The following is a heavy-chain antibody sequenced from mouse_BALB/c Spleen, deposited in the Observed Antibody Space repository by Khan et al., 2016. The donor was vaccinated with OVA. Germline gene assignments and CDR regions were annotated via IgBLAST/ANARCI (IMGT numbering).Heavy chain of an antibody. Sequence: QLQQSGPELVKPGASVKISCKASGYTFTDDYINWVKQKPGQGLECIGWIYPGSGNTKYNEKFKDKATLTVDTSSSTAYMQLSSLTSEDTAVYFGARANYYGSTSWFAYWGQGTLVTVSA. CDR2: IYPGSGNT. CDR3: ARANYYGSTSWFAY. D-gene: IGHD1-1*01. CDR1: GYTFTDDY. J-gene: IGHJ3*01. V-gene: IGHV1-84*02.